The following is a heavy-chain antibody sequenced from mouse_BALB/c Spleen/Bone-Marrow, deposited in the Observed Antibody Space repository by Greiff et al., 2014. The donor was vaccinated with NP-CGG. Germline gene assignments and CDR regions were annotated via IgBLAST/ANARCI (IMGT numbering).Heavy chain of an antibody. CDR1: GYTFTSYW. D-gene: IGHD1-1*01. Sequence: GSELVRPGASVKLSCKASGYTFTSYWMHWVKQRPGQGLEWIGNIYPGSGSTNYDEKFKSKATLTVDTSSSTAYMQLSSLTSEDSAVYYCTRDYDWVPDYWGQGTTLTVSS. J-gene: IGHJ2*01. CDR2: IYPGSGST. V-gene: IGHV1S22*01. CDR3: TRDYDWVPDY.